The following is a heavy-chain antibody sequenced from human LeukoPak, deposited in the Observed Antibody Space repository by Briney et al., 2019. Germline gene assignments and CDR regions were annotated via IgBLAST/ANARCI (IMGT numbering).Heavy chain of an antibody. CDR1: GDSFSSHY. CDR3: ARDLVTVTKGFDI. J-gene: IGHJ3*02. D-gene: IGHD4-17*01. CDR2: ISHIGRT. Sequence: PSETLSLTCAVSGDSFSSHYWTWIRQSPGTGLEWIGYISHIGRTNYNPSLKSRVTISIDTSKNQFSLKLRSVTAADTAVYYCARDLVTVTKGFDIWSQGTMVNVSS. V-gene: IGHV4-59*11.